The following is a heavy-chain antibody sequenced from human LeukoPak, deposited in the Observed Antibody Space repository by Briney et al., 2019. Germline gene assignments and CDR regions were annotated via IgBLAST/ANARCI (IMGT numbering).Heavy chain of an antibody. CDR1: GGSISSYY. CDR3: ARHSTASGYLNYFDY. J-gene: IGHJ4*03. CDR2: IYYSGST. V-gene: IGHV4-59*08. D-gene: IGHD1-1*01. Sequence: PSETLCLTCTVSGGSISSYYWSWIRQPPGKGLEWIGYIYYSGSTNYNPSLKSRVTISVDTSKNQFSLKLSSVTAADTAVYYCARHSTASGYLNYFDYWGQGTTVTVSS.